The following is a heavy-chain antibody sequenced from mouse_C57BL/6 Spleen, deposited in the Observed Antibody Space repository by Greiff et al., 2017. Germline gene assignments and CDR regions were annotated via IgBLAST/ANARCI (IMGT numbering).Heavy chain of an antibody. CDR3: AREDWFAY. Sequence: DVQLVESGGDLVKPGGSLKLSCAASGFTFSSYGMSWVRQTPDKRLEWVATISSGGSYTYYPDSVKGRFTISRDNAKNTLYLQMSSLKSEDTAMYYCAREDWFAYWGQGTLVTVSA. CDR2: ISSGGSYT. CDR1: GFTFSSYG. J-gene: IGHJ3*01. V-gene: IGHV5-6*01.